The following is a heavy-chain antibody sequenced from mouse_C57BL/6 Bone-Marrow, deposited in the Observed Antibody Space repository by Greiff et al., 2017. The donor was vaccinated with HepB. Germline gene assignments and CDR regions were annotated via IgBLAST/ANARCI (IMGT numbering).Heavy chain of an antibody. CDR1: GYTFTSYW. Sequence: QVQLQQPGAELVKPGASVKLSCKASGYTFTSYWMHWVKQRPGQGLEWIGMIHPNSGSTNYNEKFKSKATLTVDKSSSTAYMQLSSLTSEDSAVYFCARHEDKDGYYVRYWGQGTTLTVSS. D-gene: IGHD2-3*01. V-gene: IGHV1-64*01. CDR3: ARHEDKDGYYVRY. CDR2: IHPNSGST. J-gene: IGHJ2*01.